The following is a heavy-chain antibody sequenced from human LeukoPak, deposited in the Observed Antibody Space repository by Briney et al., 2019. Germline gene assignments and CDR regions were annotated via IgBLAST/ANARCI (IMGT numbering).Heavy chain of an antibody. Sequence: GSLRLSCAASGFTFSSYWMSWVRQAPGKGLEWIGRIYTSGSTNYNPSLKSRVTMSVDTSKNQFSLKLSSVTAADTAVYYCARDDSTYSSSRGYYYYGMDVWGQGTTVTVSS. V-gene: IGHV4-4*07. CDR2: IYTSGST. CDR1: GFTFSSYW. CDR3: ARDDSTYSSSRGYYYYGMDV. D-gene: IGHD6-6*01. J-gene: IGHJ6*02.